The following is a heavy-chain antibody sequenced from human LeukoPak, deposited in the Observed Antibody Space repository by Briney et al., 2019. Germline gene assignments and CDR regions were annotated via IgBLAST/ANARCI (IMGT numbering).Heavy chain of an antibody. Sequence: GGSLRLSCAASGFTFSSYAMSWVRQAPGKGLEWVSAISGSGGSTYYADSVKGRFTISRDNSENTLYLQMNSLRAEDTAVYYCAKGISGYDQNDYWGQGTLVTVSS. CDR2: ISGSGGST. CDR1: GFTFSSYA. J-gene: IGHJ4*02. V-gene: IGHV3-23*01. D-gene: IGHD5-12*01. CDR3: AKGISGYDQNDY.